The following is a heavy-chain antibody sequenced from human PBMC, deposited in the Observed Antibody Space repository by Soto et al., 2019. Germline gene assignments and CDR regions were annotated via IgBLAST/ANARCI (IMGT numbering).Heavy chain of an antibody. D-gene: IGHD6-19*01. V-gene: IGHV3-9*01. CDR2: ISWNSGSI. Sequence: GGSLRLSCAASGFTFDDYAMHWVRQAPGKGLEWVSGISWNSGSIGYADSVKGRFTISRDNAKNSLYLQMNSLRAEDTALYYCAKDMVGFIAVAGIFDYWGQGTLVTVSS. CDR1: GFTFDDYA. J-gene: IGHJ4*02. CDR3: AKDMVGFIAVAGIFDY.